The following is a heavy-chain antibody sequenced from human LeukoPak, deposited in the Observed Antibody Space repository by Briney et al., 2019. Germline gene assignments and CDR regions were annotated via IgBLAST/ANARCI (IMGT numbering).Heavy chain of an antibody. CDR3: ARETHSGYLPNYYYYYYMDV. J-gene: IGHJ6*03. V-gene: IGHV1-18*01. Sequence: ASVKVSCKASGYTFTSYGISWVRQGPGQGLEWMGWISAYNGNTNYAQKLQGRVTMTTDTSTSTAYMELRSLRSDDTAVYYCARETHSGYLPNYYYYYYMDVWGKGTTVTVSS. CDR2: ISAYNGNT. CDR1: GYTFTSYG. D-gene: IGHD5-12*01.